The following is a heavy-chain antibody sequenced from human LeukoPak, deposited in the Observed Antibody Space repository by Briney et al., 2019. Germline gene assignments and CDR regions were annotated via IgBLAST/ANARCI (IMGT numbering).Heavy chain of an antibody. V-gene: IGHV4-30-2*01. CDR1: GGSISSGGYY. D-gene: IGHD6-13*01. CDR3: ARDRRGSSSRLPNWFDP. Sequence: SETLSLTCTVSGGSISSGGYYWSWIRQPPGKGLEWIGYIYHSGSTYYNPSLKSRVTISVDRSKNQFSLKLSSVTAADTAVYYCARDRRGSSSRLPNWFDPWGQGTLVTVSS. J-gene: IGHJ5*02. CDR2: IYHSGST.